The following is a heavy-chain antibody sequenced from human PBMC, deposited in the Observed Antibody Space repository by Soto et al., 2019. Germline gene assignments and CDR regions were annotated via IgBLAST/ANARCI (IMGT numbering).Heavy chain of an antibody. CDR2: INPRSGDT. J-gene: IGHJ5*02. V-gene: IGHV1-46*01. CDR1: GNTITRFY. CDR3: ARIALSGGGWLDP. Sequence: QVQLVQSGAEVKKPGASVNVSCKASGNTITRFYIHWVRQAPGQGLEWMGIINPRSGDTTYAEKFQGRITVTRDTSTSTVYMELTSLRYEDTAIYYCARIALSGGGWLDPWGQGTLVTVSS. D-gene: IGHD1-26*01.